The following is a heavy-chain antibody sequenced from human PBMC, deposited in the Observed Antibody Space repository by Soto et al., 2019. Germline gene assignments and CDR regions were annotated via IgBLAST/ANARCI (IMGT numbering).Heavy chain of an antibody. CDR3: ARYVDTAMGIDP. D-gene: IGHD5-18*01. J-gene: IGHJ5*02. CDR1: GGSISSGDYY. CDR2: IYYSGST. Sequence: SETLSLTCTVSGGSISSGDYYWSWIRQPPGKGLEWIGYIYYSGSTYYNPSLKSRVTISVDTSKNQFSLKLSSVTAADTAVYYCARYVDTAMGIDPWGQGTLVTVSS. V-gene: IGHV4-30-4*01.